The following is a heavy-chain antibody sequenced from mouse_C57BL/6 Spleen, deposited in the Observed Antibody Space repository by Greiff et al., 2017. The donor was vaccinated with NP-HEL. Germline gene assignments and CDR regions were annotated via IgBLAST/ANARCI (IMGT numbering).Heavy chain of an antibody. CDR1: GYTFTTYP. D-gene: IGHD2-4*01. Sequence: VKLQESGAELVKPGASVKMSCKASGYTFTTYPIEWMKQNHGKSLEWIGNFHPYNDDTKYNEKFKGKATLTVEKSSSTVYLELSRLTSDDSAVYYCARRKTYDYDGYYFDYWGQGTTLTVSS. V-gene: IGHV1-47*01. J-gene: IGHJ2*01. CDR3: ARRKTYDYDGYYFDY. CDR2: FHPYNDDT.